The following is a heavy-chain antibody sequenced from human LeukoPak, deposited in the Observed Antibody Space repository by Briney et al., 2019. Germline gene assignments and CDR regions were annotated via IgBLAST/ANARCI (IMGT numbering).Heavy chain of an antibody. V-gene: IGHV1-2*02. Sequence: ASVKVPCKASGYTFTGYYMHWVRQAPGQGLEWMGWINPNSGGTNYAQKFQGRVTMTRDTSISTAYMELSRLRSDDTAVYYCARERVVPAAIPYYYGMDVWGQGTTVTVSS. CDR2: INPNSGGT. CDR3: ARERVVPAAIPYYYGMDV. J-gene: IGHJ6*02. D-gene: IGHD2-2*01. CDR1: GYTFTGYY.